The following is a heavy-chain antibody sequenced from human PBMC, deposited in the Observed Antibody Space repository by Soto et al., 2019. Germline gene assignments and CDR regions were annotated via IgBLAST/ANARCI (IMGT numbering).Heavy chain of an antibody. D-gene: IGHD6-6*01. CDR3: AKDGSSSGWNWFDP. V-gene: IGHV3-23*01. Sequence: PGGALRLSCAASGFTFSSYAMIWVRQAPGKGLEWVSAISGSGGSTYYAGSVKGRFTISRDNSKNTLYLQMNSLRAEDTAVYYCAKDGSSSGWNWFDPWGQGTLVTVSS. J-gene: IGHJ5*02. CDR1: GFTFSSYA. CDR2: ISGSGGST.